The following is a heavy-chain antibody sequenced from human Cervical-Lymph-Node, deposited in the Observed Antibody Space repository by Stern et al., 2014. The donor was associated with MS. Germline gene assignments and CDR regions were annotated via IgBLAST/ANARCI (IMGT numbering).Heavy chain of an antibody. V-gene: IGHV3-33*01. J-gene: IGHJ6*02. CDR1: GFTFSSYG. D-gene: IGHD1-7*01. Sequence: VHLVESGGGVVQPGRSLRLSCAASGFTFSSYGMHWVRQAPGKGLEWVAVIWYDGSNKYYADSVKGRFTISRDNSKNTLYLQMNSLRAEDTAVYYCARDLLELRYYYYGMDVWGQGTTVTVSS. CDR3: ARDLLELRYYYYGMDV. CDR2: IWYDGSNK.